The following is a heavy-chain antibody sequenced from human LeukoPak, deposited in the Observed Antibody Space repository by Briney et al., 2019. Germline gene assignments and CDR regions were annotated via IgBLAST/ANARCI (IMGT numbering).Heavy chain of an antibody. CDR3: AREDSSGPSY. CDR2: IYSDGTI. CDR1: GFTVSSNY. D-gene: IGHD6-25*01. J-gene: IGHJ4*02. Sequence: PGESLRLSCAASGFTVSSNYMSWVRQVPGKGLEWVSVIYSDGTISYADSVKGRFTISRDNSENTLCLQMNSLRAEDTAVYYCAREDSSGPSYWGQGTLVTVSS. V-gene: IGHV3-66*01.